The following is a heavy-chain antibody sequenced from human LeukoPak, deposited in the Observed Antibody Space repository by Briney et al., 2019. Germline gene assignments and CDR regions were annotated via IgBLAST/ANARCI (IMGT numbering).Heavy chain of an antibody. V-gene: IGHV4-59*08. CDR2: IYYSGST. Sequence: SETLSLTCSVSGGSISSYYWSWIRQPPGKGLEWIGYIYYSGSTNYNPSLKSRVTISVDTSKNQFSLKLRSVTAADTAVYCCARVTSRLGVCDYWGQGSLVTVSS. CDR3: ARVTSRLGVCDY. J-gene: IGHJ4*02. D-gene: IGHD2-8*01. CDR1: GGSISSYY.